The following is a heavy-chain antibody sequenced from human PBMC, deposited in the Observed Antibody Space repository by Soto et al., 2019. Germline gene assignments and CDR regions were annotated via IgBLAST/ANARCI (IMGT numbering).Heavy chain of an antibody. CDR3: ARERPDGSRLAP. CDR2: IYYSGRT. Sequence: QVQLQESGPGLVKPSQTLSLTCTVSGGSISSGDYYWSWIRQPPGKGLEWIGYIYYSGRTYYHPSPMSRVTISVDTAKNLFSLKLSSVTAADTAVYYCARERPDGSRLAPWGQGTLVTVSS. J-gene: IGHJ5*02. V-gene: IGHV4-30-4*01. D-gene: IGHD6-13*01. CDR1: GGSISSGDYY.